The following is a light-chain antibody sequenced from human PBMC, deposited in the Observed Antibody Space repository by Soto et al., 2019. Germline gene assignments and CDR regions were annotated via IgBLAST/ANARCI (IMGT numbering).Light chain of an antibody. CDR1: QSVSSN. Sequence: EIVMTQSPATLSVSPGERVTLSCRASQSVSSNLAWYQQRPGQAPRLLLYGASTRATGIPARFSGSGSGTEFTLTISSLQSEDFAVYYCQQYNNWPLTFGQGTKVDIK. V-gene: IGKV3-15*01. CDR3: QQYNNWPLT. J-gene: IGKJ1*01. CDR2: GAS.